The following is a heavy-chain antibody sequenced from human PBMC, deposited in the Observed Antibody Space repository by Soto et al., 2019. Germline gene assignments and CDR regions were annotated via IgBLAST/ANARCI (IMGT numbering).Heavy chain of an antibody. CDR2: ISGSGGST. J-gene: IGHJ6*02. D-gene: IGHD3-9*01. CDR3: AKSEGITIFDYYYYGMDV. CDR1: GFTFSSYA. Sequence: GGSLRLSCAASGFTFSSYAMSWVRQAPGKGLEWVSAISGSGGSTYYAESVKGRFTISRDNSKNTLYLQMNSLRAEDTAVYYCAKSEGITIFDYYYYGMDVWGQGTTVTVSS. V-gene: IGHV3-23*01.